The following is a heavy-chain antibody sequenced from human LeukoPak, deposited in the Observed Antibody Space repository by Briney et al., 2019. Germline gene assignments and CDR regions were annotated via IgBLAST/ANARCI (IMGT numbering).Heavy chain of an antibody. CDR2: FDPEEGET. V-gene: IGHV1-24*01. J-gene: IGHJ4*02. Sequence: ASVNVTCKVSGYTLTELSIHWVRQAPGKGLEWMGGFDPEEGETIYAQKFQGRVTMTDDTSTDTAYLDLSRLRSEDTAVYYCATKALADFWSGSSLGYWGQATLVSVSS. CDR1: GYTLTELS. CDR3: ATKALADFWSGSSLGY. D-gene: IGHD3-3*01.